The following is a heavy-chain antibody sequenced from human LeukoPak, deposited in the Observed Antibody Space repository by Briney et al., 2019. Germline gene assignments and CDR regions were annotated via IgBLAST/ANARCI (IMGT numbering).Heavy chain of an antibody. CDR3: ARGRHSYESSDYYYEGDAFDI. V-gene: IGHV1-46*01. CDR2: INPSGDST. D-gene: IGHD3-22*01. CDR1: GDTFTSYY. J-gene: IGHJ3*02. Sequence: WASVEVSCKASGDTFTSYYMHWVRQAPGQGLEGMGIINPSGDSTSSAQTFQGRVTMTRDMSTSTVYMALSSLRTEDTAVYYCARGRHSYESSDYYYEGDAFDIWGQGTMVTVSS.